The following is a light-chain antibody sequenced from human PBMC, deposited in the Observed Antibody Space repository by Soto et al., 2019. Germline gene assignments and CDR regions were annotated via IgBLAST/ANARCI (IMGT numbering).Light chain of an antibody. CDR3: CSYAGSPRYV. V-gene: IGLV2-11*01. CDR1: SSDVGGYNY. Sequence: QSALTQPRSVSGSPGQSVTISCTGTSSDVGGYNYVSWYQQHPGKAPKVMIYDVSERPSGVPDRFFGSKSGNTASLTISGLQAEDEADYYCCSYAGSPRYVFGTGTQLTVL. J-gene: IGLJ1*01. CDR2: DVS.